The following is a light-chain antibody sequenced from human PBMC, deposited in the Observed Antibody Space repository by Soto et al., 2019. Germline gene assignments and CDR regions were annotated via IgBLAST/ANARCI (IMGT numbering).Light chain of an antibody. CDR2: EVS. CDR3: TSYTSRTTRV. Sequence: QSALTQPASVSGSPGQSITISCTGTSSDVGRYNYVSWYQQHPGKAPKLMIYEVSNRPSGVSNRFSASKSGNTASLTISGLQAEDEADYYCTSYTSRTTRVFGGGTKLTVL. V-gene: IGLV2-14*01. J-gene: IGLJ3*02. CDR1: SSDVGRYNY.